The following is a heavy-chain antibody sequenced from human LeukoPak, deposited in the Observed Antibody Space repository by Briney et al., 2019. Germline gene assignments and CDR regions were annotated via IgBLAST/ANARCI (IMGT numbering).Heavy chain of an antibody. CDR1: GFTFSSYW. D-gene: IGHD4-17*01. J-gene: IGHJ6*03. CDR2: IKQDGSEK. CDR3: ARDRAPTVTTYRTYYYMDV. Sequence: GGSLRLSCAASGFTFSSYWMSWVRQAPGKGLEWVANIKQDGSEKYYVDSVKGRFTISRDNAKNSLYLQMNSLRAEDTAVYYCARDRAPTVTTYRTYYYMDVWGKGTTVTISS. V-gene: IGHV3-7*03.